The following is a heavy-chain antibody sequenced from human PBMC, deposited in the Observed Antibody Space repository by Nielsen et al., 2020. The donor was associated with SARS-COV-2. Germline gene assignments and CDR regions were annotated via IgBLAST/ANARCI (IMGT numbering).Heavy chain of an antibody. J-gene: IGHJ4*02. D-gene: IGHD2-21*02. V-gene: IGHV4-59*08. CDR3: AKIRYCGGDCHYFFDT. CDR1: GGSISSYY. Sequence: SETLSLTCPVSGGSISSYYWSWIRQPPGKGLEYIGYIYSFGSTDYNPSLKSRVTISLDTSQKQFSLRLRPVTAADTAVYYCAKIRYCGGDCHYFFDTWGQGTLVTVSS. CDR2: IYSFGST.